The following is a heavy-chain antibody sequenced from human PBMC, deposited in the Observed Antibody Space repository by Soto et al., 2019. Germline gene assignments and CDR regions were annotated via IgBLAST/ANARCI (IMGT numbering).Heavy chain of an antibody. CDR1: GGSISSSNW. Sequence: PSETLSLTCAVSGGSISSSNWWSWVRQPPGKGLEWIGEIYHSGSTNYNPSLKSRVTISVDKSKNQFSLKLSSVTAADTAVYYCASNSHMAAELSGDFDYWGQGTLVTVSS. V-gene: IGHV4-4*02. J-gene: IGHJ4*02. D-gene: IGHD6-13*01. CDR3: ASNSHMAAELSGDFDY. CDR2: IYHSGST.